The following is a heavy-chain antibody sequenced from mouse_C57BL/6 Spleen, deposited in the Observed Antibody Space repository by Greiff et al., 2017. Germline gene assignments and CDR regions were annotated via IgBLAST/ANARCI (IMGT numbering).Heavy chain of an antibody. CDR3: ERQGNYYGSSLDY. D-gene: IGHD1-1*01. Sequence: EVKLLESGGGLVQPGGSLKLSCAASGFTFSDYYMYWVRQTPEKRLEWVAYISNGGGSTYYPDTVKGRFTISRDNAKNTLYLQMSRLKSEDTAMYYCERQGNYYGSSLDYWGQGTTLTVSS. CDR2: ISNGGGST. CDR1: GFTFSDYY. J-gene: IGHJ2*01. V-gene: IGHV5-12*01.